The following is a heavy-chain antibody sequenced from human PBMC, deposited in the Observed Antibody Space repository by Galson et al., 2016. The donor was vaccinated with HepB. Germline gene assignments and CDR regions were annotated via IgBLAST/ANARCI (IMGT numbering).Heavy chain of an antibody. V-gene: IGHV4-61*02. D-gene: IGHD3-16*01. Sequence: TLSLTCTVFGVSISSDPFYWSWIRQPAGKGLEWFGRIYSSGATNYNPPLKSRVTISIDMSKNQFSLNLSSVTAADTAVYYCAKEFTYWGQGTRVTVSS. J-gene: IGHJ4*02. CDR3: AKEFTY. CDR1: GVSISSDPFY. CDR2: IYSSGAT.